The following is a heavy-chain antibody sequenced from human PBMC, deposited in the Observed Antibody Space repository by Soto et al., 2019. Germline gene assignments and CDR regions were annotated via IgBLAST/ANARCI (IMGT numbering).Heavy chain of an antibody. Sequence: ASVTVSCKASGYPFNNYDIHWVRQAPGHGLEWMGWMNPNSGNTGYAQNFRGRVTMTQNTAIGTAYMELSSLRSDDTATYYCTRAYGAETFDFWGQGTRVTVSS. CDR3: TRAYGAETFDF. D-gene: IGHD3-10*01. CDR2: MNPNSGNT. J-gene: IGHJ5*01. V-gene: IGHV1-8*02. CDR1: GYPFNNYD.